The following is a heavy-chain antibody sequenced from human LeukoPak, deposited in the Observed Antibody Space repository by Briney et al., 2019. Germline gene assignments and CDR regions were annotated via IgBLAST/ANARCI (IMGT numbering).Heavy chain of an antibody. CDR1: GFTFSSYW. J-gene: IGHJ5*02. CDR2: IKQDGSEK. Sequence: GGSLRLSCAAPGFTFSSYWMSWVRQAPGKGLEWVANIKQDGSEKYYVDSVKGRFTISRDNAKNSLYLQMNSLRVEDMALYYCAKDGCGGDCYLHHWGQGTLVTVSS. D-gene: IGHD2-21*01. CDR3: AKDGCGGDCYLHH. V-gene: IGHV3-7*03.